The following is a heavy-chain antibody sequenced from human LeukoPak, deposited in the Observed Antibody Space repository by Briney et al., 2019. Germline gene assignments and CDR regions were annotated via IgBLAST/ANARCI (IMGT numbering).Heavy chain of an antibody. CDR2: IYPGDSDT. Sequence: PGESLKISCKASGYSFTNYWIGWVRQMPGKGLEWMAIIYPGDSDTRYSPSFQGQVTISADKSISSAYLQWSSLKASDTAMYYCTRMAYYYYYMDVWGKGTTVTVSS. V-gene: IGHV5-51*01. D-gene: IGHD5-24*01. J-gene: IGHJ6*03. CDR1: GYSFTNYW. CDR3: TRMAYYYYYMDV.